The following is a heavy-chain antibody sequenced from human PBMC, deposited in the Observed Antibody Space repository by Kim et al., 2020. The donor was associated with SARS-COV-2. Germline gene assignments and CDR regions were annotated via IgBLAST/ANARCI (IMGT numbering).Heavy chain of an antibody. CDR1: GFTCSAHA. J-gene: IGHJ4*02. Sequence: GGSLRLSCAASGFTCSAHALHWVRQAPGKGLEWVALIAYDGSHISYPDSVKGRFIISRDNTKSTLYLQMNSLRPGDTAVYYCLAEIGSRSFDHWGQGTLDAVS. CDR3: LAEIGSRSFDH. D-gene: IGHD3-10*01. V-gene: IGHV3-30*04. CDR2: IAYDGSHI.